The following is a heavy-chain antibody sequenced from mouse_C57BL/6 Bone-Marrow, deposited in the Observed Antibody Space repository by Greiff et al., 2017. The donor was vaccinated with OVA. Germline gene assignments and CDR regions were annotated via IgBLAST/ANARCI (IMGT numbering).Heavy chain of an antibody. CDR2: ISSGGDYI. D-gene: IGHD1-1*01. CDR1: GFTFSSYA. V-gene: IGHV5-9-1*02. Sequence: EVQLQQSGEGLVKPGGSLKLSCAASGFTFSSYAMSWVRQTPEKRLEWVAYISSGGDYIYYADTVKGRFTISRDNARNTLYLQMSSLKSEDTAMYYCTRDGDYGSSYLDYFDYWGQGTTLTVSS. CDR3: TRDGDYGSSYLDYFDY. J-gene: IGHJ2*01.